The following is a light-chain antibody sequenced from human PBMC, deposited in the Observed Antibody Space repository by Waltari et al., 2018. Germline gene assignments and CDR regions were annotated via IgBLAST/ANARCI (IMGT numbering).Light chain of an antibody. CDR2: EVS. CDR1: SRDVGSYNL. J-gene: IGLJ3*02. Sequence: QSALTQPASVSGSPGQSITISCTGTSRDVGSYNLVPWYQQHPGKAPKFMIYEVSKRPSGVSNRFSGSKSGNTASLTISGLQAEDEADYYCCSYAGSSTWVFGGGTKLTVL. CDR3: CSYAGSSTWV. V-gene: IGLV2-23*02.